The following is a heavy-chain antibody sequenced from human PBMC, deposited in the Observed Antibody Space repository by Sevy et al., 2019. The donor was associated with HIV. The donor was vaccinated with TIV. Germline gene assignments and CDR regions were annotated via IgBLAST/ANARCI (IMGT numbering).Heavy chain of an antibody. CDR2: IYTSGST. D-gene: IGHD2-15*01. J-gene: IGHJ4*02. CDR1: GGSISSYY. CDR3: ARGSSNCSGGSCYDY. Sequence: SETLSLTCTVSGGSISSYYWSWIRQPAGKGLEWIGRIYTSGSTNYNPSLKSRVTMSVDTSKNQFSLKLSSVTAADTTGYYCARGSSNCSGGSCYDYWGQGTLVTVSS. V-gene: IGHV4-4*07.